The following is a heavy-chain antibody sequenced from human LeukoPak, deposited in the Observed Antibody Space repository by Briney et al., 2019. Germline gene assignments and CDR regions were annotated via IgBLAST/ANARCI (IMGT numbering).Heavy chain of an antibody. Sequence: SETLSLTCTVSGGSISSGGYYWSWIRQPPGKGLEWIGYIYHSGSTYYNPSLKSRVTISVDRSKNQFSLKLSSVTAADTAVYYCARSPQLLWFGELTWGQGTLVTVSS. CDR2: IYHSGST. V-gene: IGHV4-30-2*01. CDR1: GGSISSGGYY. CDR3: ARSPQLLWFGELT. J-gene: IGHJ5*02. D-gene: IGHD3-10*01.